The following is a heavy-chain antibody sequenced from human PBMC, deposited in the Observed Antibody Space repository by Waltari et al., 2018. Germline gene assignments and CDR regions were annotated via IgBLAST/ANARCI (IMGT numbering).Heavy chain of an antibody. D-gene: IGHD6-19*01. Sequence: QVQLVESGGGVVQPGGSLRLSCAASGFTFSSYGMHWVRQAPGKGLEWVAFIRYDGSNKYYADSVKGRFTISRDNSKNTLYLQMNSLRAEDTAVYYCARRPLSSPEEWGQGTLVIVSS. CDR2: IRYDGSNK. CDR3: ARRPLSSPEE. J-gene: IGHJ4*02. CDR1: GFTFSSYG. V-gene: IGHV3-30*02.